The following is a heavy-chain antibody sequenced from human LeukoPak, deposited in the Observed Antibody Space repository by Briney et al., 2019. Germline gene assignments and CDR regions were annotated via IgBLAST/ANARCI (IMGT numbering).Heavy chain of an antibody. CDR3: ARADSSGYSLDENFDY. J-gene: IGHJ4*02. CDR2: IIPILAIV. CDR1: VGTLNIYA. D-gene: IGHD3-22*01. V-gene: IGHV1-69*17. Sequence: ASSVTVSPMASVGTLNIYALNWVRQAPGQGLEWIGGIIPILAIVNYPQNFHARDTITAAKSTNTAYMELSRLRFEAAVFYYCARADSSGYSLDENFDYWGQGTLVTVSS.